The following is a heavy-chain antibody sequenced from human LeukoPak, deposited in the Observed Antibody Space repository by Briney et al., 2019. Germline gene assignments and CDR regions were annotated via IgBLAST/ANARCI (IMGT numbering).Heavy chain of an antibody. CDR3: ARERENSGGATYHWFDP. Sequence: PSETLSLTCTVSSGSISSYYWSWIRQPPGKGLEWIGYIYYSGSTNYNPSLKSRVTVSVDTSKNQFSLKLSSVTAADTAVYYCARERENSGGATYHWFDPWGQGTLVTVSS. CDR2: IYYSGST. V-gene: IGHV4-59*12. CDR1: SGSISSYY. J-gene: IGHJ5*02. D-gene: IGHD1-26*01.